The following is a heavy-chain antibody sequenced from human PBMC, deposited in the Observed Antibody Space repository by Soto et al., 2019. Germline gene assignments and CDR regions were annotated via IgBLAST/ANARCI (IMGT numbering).Heavy chain of an antibody. Sequence: HPGGSLRLSCTASGFTFGDYAMSWVRQAPGKGLEWVGFIRSKAYGGTTEYAASVKGRFTISRDDSKSIAYLQMNSLKTEDTAVYYCTRVRAAEYSMYYFDYWGQGTLVTVSS. CDR3: TRVRAAEYSMYYFDY. J-gene: IGHJ4*02. CDR2: IRSKAYGGTT. D-gene: IGHD6-6*01. V-gene: IGHV3-49*04. CDR1: GFTFGDYA.